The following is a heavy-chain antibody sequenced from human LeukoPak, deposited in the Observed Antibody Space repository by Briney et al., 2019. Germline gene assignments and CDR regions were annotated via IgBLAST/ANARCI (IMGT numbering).Heavy chain of an antibody. J-gene: IGHJ5*02. CDR2: IYYSGST. CDR3: ARQYSSGWPWFDP. V-gene: IGHV4-59*08. D-gene: IGHD6-19*01. Sequence: PSETLSLTCTVSGGSISSYYWSWIRQPPGKGLEWIGYIYYSGSTNYNPSLKSRVTISVDTSKNQFSLKLTSVTAADAAVYYCARQYSSGWPWFDPWGQGTVVTVSS. CDR1: GGSISSYY.